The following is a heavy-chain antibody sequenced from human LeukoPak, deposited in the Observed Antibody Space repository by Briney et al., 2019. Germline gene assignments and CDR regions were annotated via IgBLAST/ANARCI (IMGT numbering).Heavy chain of an antibody. CDR1: GFTFSNYW. J-gene: IGHJ4*02. D-gene: IGHD3-3*01. CDR3: ARSSPAIGVGL. CDR2: IQEDGSGK. Sequence: GGSLRLSCAASGFTFSNYWISWVRQAAGKRLEWVANIQEDGSGKYYVDSVRGRFTISRDNAKNSLYLQMSSLRVEDTAVYYCARSSPAIGVGLWGQGTLVTVSS. V-gene: IGHV3-7*03.